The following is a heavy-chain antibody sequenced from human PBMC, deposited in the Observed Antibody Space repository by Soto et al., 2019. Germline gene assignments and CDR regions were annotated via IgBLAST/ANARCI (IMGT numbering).Heavy chain of an antibody. CDR1: GFSFVNYA. CDR3: AKATTNGGWFDPFDS. Sequence: GSLRLSCAASGFSFVNYAMNWVRQAPGKGLEWVSGLSGSGTSTYYADSVKGRFTISRDNSRDTLFLQMNSLTADDTAVYYCAKATTNGGWFDPFDSWGQGALVTVSS. V-gene: IGHV3-23*01. J-gene: IGHJ4*02. D-gene: IGHD6-19*01. CDR2: LSGSGTST.